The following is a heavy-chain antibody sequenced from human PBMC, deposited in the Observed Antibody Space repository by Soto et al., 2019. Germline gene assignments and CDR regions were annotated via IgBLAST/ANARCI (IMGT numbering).Heavy chain of an antibody. CDR3: ARDRDYSFDY. CDR1: GFTFSGYS. CDR2: ISGSGGPI. J-gene: IGHJ4*02. Sequence: PGGSLRLSCAASGFTFSGYSMNWVRQAPGKGLEWVSYISGSGGPISYADSVKGRFTVSRDNAKNSLSLQMNSLRAEDTAVYYCARDRDYSFDYWGQGTLVTVSS. V-gene: IGHV3-48*01. D-gene: IGHD3-10*01.